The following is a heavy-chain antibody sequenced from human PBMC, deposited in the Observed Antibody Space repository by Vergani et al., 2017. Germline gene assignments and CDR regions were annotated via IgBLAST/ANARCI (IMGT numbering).Heavy chain of an antibody. CDR3: AKGNNLEPAAVGNFDY. CDR1: GFTFSSYA. J-gene: IGHJ4*02. Sequence: EVQLLESGGGLVQPGGSLRLSCAASGFTFSSYAMSWVRQAPGKGLEWVSAISGSGGSTYHADSVKGRVTISRDNSKNTLYLQMNSLRAEDTAVYYCAKGNNLEPAAVGNFDYWGQGTLVTVSS. V-gene: IGHV3-23*01. CDR2: ISGSGGST. D-gene: IGHD2-2*01.